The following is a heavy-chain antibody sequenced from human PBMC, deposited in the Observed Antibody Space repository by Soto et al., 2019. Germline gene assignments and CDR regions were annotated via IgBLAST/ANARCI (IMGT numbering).Heavy chain of an antibody. V-gene: IGHV1-69*13. Sequence: SVKVSCKASGGTFSSYAISWVRQAPGQGLEWMGGIIPIFGTANYAQKFQGRVTITADESTSTAYMELSSLRSEDTAVYYCARLRRDGYNNCFAPGGQGTLVTVS. D-gene: IGHD5-12*01. CDR1: GGTFSSYA. CDR3: ARLRRDGYNNCFAP. CDR2: IIPIFGTA. J-gene: IGHJ5*02.